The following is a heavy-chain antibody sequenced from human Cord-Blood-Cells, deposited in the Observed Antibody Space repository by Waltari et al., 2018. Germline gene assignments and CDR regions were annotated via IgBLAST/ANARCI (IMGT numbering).Heavy chain of an antibody. CDR2: IYYSGST. J-gene: IGHJ4*02. Sequence: QVQLQESGPGLVKPSETLSLTCTVSGGSISSYYWSWIRQPPGKGLEWIGYIYYSGSTTYNPSRKCRVTISVDTSKNQFSLKLSSVTAADTAVYYCARGPYSSGWYFDYWGQGTLVTVSS. D-gene: IGHD6-19*01. CDR3: ARGPYSSGWYFDY. V-gene: IGHV4-59*01. CDR1: GGSISSYY.